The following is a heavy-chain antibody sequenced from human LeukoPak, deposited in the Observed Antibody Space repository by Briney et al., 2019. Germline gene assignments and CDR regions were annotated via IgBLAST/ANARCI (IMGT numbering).Heavy chain of an antibody. V-gene: IGHV1-24*01. CDR3: ATGPSYSGYDFDY. D-gene: IGHD5-12*01. CDR2: FDPEDGET. CDR1: GYTLTELS. Sequence: GASVKVSCKVSGYTLTELSMHWVRQAPGKGLEWMGGFDPEDGETIYAQKFQGRVTMTGDTSTDTAYMELSSLRSEDTAVYYCATGPSYSGYDFDYWGQGTLVTVSS. J-gene: IGHJ4*02.